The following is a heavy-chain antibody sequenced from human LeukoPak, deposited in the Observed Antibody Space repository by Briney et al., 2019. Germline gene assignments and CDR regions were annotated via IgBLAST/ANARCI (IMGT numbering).Heavy chain of an antibody. V-gene: IGHV4-34*01. D-gene: IGHD6-13*01. CDR3: ARGTLIAAAGTPTRAFDY. J-gene: IGHJ4*02. CDR2: INHSGST. CDR1: GGSFSGYY. Sequence: PSETLSLTCAVYGGSFSGYYWSWIRQPPGKGLEWIGEINHSGSTNYNPSLKSRVTISVDTSKNQFSLQLNSVTPEDTAVYYCARGTLIAAAGTPTRAFDYWGQGTLVTVSS.